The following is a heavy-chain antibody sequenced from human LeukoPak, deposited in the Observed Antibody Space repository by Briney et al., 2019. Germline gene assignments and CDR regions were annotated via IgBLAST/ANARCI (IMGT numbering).Heavy chain of an antibody. Sequence: GGSLRLSCAASGFTFSSYEMNWVRQAPGKGLEWVSYISSSGSTIYYADSVKGRSTISRDNAKNSLYLQMNSLRAEDTAVYYCARDDCLSGSPHDYWGQGTLVTVSS. V-gene: IGHV3-48*03. J-gene: IGHJ4*02. CDR3: ARDDCLSGSPHDY. D-gene: IGHD1-26*01. CDR2: ISSSGSTI. CDR1: GFTFSSYE.